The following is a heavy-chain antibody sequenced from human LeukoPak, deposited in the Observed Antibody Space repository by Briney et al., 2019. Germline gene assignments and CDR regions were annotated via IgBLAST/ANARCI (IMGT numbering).Heavy chain of an antibody. Sequence: SETLSLTCTVSGGSISSYYWSWIRQPPGKGLEWIGYIYYRGSTNYNPSLKSRVTISVDTSKNQFSLKLSSVTAADTAVYYCSRGFSAYYYDSSGYYCDYWGQGTLVTVSS. CDR3: SRGFSAYYYDSSGYYCDY. CDR2: IYYRGST. CDR1: GGSISSYY. D-gene: IGHD3-22*01. V-gene: IGHV4-59*01. J-gene: IGHJ4*02.